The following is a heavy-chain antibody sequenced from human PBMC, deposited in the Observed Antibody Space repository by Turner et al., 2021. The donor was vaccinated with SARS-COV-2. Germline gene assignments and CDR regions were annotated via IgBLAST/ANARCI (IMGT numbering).Heavy chain of an antibody. D-gene: IGHD5-18*01. J-gene: IGHJ4*02. CDR3: ARGEGDSFDYFVY. V-gene: IGHV1-2*02. CDR1: GYTFTDYN. Sequence: QLQLVQSGAEVKQPGASVQVLCKTSGYTFTDYNIYWMRQAPGQGLEWMRWSNPNNGDTVYEQNFHGRGTVTWDTSIGTAYMDLSRLTSDDTAIYFCARGEGDSFDYFVYWGQGTLVTVSS. CDR2: SNPNNGDT.